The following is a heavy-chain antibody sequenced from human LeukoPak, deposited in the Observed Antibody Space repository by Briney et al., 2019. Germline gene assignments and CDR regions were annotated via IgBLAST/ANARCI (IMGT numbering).Heavy chain of an antibody. CDR3: ARGDVVVPAATRDYFDY. CDR1: GGSISSYY. Sequence: SETLSLTCTVSGGSISSYYWGWIRQPPGKGLEWIGYIYYSGSTNYNPSLKSRVTISVDTSKNQFSLKLSSVTAADTAVYYCARGDVVVPAATRDYFDYWGQGTLVTVSS. J-gene: IGHJ4*02. D-gene: IGHD2-2*01. CDR2: IYYSGST. V-gene: IGHV4-59*01.